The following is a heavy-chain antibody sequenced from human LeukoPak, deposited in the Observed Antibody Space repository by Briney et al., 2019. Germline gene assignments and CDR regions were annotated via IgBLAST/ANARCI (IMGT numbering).Heavy chain of an antibody. CDR2: IKQDGSEK. V-gene: IGHV3-7*01. Sequence: GGSLRLSSAASGFTFSSSWMSWVRQAPGKGLEWVANIKQDGSEKYYVDSVKGRFTISRDNAKNSLYLQMNSLRAEDTAVYYCARDKFGGTDYWGQGTLVTVSS. CDR3: ARDKFGGTDY. J-gene: IGHJ4*02. CDR1: GFTFSSSW. D-gene: IGHD3-16*01.